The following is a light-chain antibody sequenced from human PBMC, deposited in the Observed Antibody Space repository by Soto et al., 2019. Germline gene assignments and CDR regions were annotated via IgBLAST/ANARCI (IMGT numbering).Light chain of an antibody. CDR2: KAS. CDR1: QSISYW. Sequence: DIQMTQSPSTLSASVGDRVTITCRASQSISYWLAWYQQKPGKAPKLLIYKASSLESGVPSRFSGSGSGTESTLTISSLQPDDFATYYCQQYNSYWTFGQGTKVDIK. V-gene: IGKV1-5*03. J-gene: IGKJ1*01. CDR3: QQYNSYWT.